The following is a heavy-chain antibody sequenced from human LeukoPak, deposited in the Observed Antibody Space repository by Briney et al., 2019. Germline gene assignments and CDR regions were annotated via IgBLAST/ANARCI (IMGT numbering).Heavy chain of an antibody. CDR1: GGSFSGYY. CDR3: ARDYYDSSGYYSGDY. CDR2: INHSGST. Sequence: SETLSLTCAVYGGSFSGYYWSWIRQPPGKGLEWIGEINHSGSTNYNPSLKSRVTISVDTSKNQFSLKLSSVTAADTAVYYCARDYYDSSGYYSGDYWGQGTLVTVSS. J-gene: IGHJ4*02. D-gene: IGHD3-22*01. V-gene: IGHV4-34*01.